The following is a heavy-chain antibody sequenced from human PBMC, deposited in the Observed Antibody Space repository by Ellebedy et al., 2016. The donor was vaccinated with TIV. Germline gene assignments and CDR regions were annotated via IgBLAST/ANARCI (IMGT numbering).Heavy chain of an antibody. CDR1: GGSFSGYY. D-gene: IGHD2-2*01. CDR3: ARAGGLRENCSSTSCDAFDI. CDR2: INHSGST. J-gene: IGHJ3*02. V-gene: IGHV4-34*01. Sequence: SETLSLTXAVYGGSFSGYYWSWIRQPPGKGLEWIGEINHSGSTNYNPSPKSRVTISVDTSKNQFSLKLSSVTAADTAVYYCARAGGLRENCSSTSCDAFDIWGQGTMVTVSS.